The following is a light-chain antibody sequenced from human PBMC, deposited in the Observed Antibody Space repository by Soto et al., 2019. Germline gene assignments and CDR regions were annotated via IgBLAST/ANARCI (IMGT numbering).Light chain of an antibody. J-gene: IGLJ2*01. V-gene: IGLV1-44*01. Sequence: QSVLTQPPSASGTPGQRVTISCSGSTSNIGGNTVNWYQQLPGTAPKLLIYSTNQRPSGVPDRFSGSKSGTSASLAISRLQSEDEAAYYSAPWDDSLKAVTFGGGTNVTVL. CDR1: TSNIGGNT. CDR2: STN. CDR3: APWDDSLKAVT.